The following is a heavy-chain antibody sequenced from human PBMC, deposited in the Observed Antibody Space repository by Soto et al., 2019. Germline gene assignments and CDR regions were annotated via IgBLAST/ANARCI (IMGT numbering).Heavy chain of an antibody. Sequence: SGPTLVNPTQTLTLTCTFSGFSLSTSGMCVSWIRQPPGKALEWLALIDWDDDKYYSTSLKTRLTISKDTSKNQVVLTMTNMDPVDTATYYCARMREAAGTIWYFDYWGQGTLVTVSS. V-gene: IGHV2-70*01. CDR2: IDWDDDK. J-gene: IGHJ4*02. CDR3: ARMREAAGTIWYFDY. D-gene: IGHD6-13*01. CDR1: GFSLSTSGMC.